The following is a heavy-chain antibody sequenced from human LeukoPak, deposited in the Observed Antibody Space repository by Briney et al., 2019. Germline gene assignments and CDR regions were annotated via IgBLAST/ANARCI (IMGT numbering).Heavy chain of an antibody. J-gene: IGHJ4*02. CDR1: GSSISTGGYY. Sequence: SETLSLTCTVSGSSISTGGYYWSWIRQHPEKGLEWIGYIYYSGSTYYNPSLKSRVTISEDTSTNQFSLKLSSVTAADTAVYYCVRGRGDYYDSSGGYYFDFWGQGTLVTVSS. CDR3: VRGRGDYYDSSGGYYFDF. D-gene: IGHD3-22*01. CDR2: IYYSGST. V-gene: IGHV4-31*03.